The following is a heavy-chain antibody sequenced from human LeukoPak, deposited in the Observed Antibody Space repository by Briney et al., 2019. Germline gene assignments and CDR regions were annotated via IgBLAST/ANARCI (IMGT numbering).Heavy chain of an antibody. V-gene: IGHV1-69*04. CDR2: IIPILGIA. D-gene: IGHD3-16*01. Sequence: SVKVSCKASGGTFSSYAISWVRQAPGQGLEWMGRIIPILGIANYAQKFQGRVTITADKSTSTAYMELSSLRSEDTAVYYCARGGSGFYYYYYGMDVWGQGTTVTVSS. J-gene: IGHJ6*02. CDR3: ARGGSGFYYYYYGMDV. CDR1: GGTFSSYA.